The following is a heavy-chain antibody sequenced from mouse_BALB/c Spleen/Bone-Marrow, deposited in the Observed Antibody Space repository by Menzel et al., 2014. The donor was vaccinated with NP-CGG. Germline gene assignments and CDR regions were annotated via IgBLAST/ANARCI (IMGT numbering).Heavy chain of an antibody. V-gene: IGHV6-6*02. CDR3: TRVLRLLDY. D-gene: IGHD1-2*01. Sequence: EVKLVESGGGLVQPGGSMKLSCVASGFTFSNYWMNWVRQSPEKGPEWVAEIRLKSNNYATQYAESVKGRFTISRDDSKNSVYLQMNNLRAEDTGIYYCTRVLRLLDYWGKGTSLTVSS. CDR2: IRLKSNNYAT. J-gene: IGHJ2*02. CDR1: GFTFSNYW.